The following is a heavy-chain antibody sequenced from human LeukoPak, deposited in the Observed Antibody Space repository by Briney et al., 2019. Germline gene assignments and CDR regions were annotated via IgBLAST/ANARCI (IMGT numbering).Heavy chain of an antibody. CDR1: GYTFTGYY. CDR3: ARDFTVAGLDY. CDR2: INPNSGGT. Sequence: GASVKVPCKASGYTFTGYYMHWVRRAPGQGLEWMGRINPNSGGTNYAQKFQGRVTMTRDTSISTAYMELSRLRSDDTAVYYCARDFTVAGLDYWGQGTLVTVSS. D-gene: IGHD6-19*01. J-gene: IGHJ4*02. V-gene: IGHV1-2*06.